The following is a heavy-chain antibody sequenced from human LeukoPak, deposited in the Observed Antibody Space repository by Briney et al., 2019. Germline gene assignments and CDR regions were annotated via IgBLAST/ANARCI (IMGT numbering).Heavy chain of an antibody. CDR3: AKDATAVPGTVYMDV. J-gene: IGHJ6*03. CDR1: GFTFSDYE. Sequence: GGSLRLSCAASGFTFSDYEMNWVRQAPGKRLEWLSHISISGNTIHYADSVEGRFTISRDNAKNSVYLQMTSLRAEDTALYYCAKDATAVPGTVYMDVWGKGTTVTVSS. V-gene: IGHV3-48*03. CDR2: ISISGNTI. D-gene: IGHD6-13*01.